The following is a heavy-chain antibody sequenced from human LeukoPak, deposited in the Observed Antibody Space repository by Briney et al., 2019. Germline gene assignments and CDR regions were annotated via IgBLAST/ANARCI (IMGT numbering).Heavy chain of an antibody. Sequence: GGSLRLSCAAPGFTFSSNYMSWVRQAPGKGLEWVSVIYSGGSTYYADSVKGRFTISRDNAKNSLYLQMNSLRAEDTAVYYCAKDVVVATDYYYYGMDVWGQGTTVTVSS. D-gene: IGHD5-12*01. CDR3: AKDVVVATDYYYYGMDV. J-gene: IGHJ6*02. CDR2: IYSGGST. CDR1: GFTFSSNY. V-gene: IGHV3-66*02.